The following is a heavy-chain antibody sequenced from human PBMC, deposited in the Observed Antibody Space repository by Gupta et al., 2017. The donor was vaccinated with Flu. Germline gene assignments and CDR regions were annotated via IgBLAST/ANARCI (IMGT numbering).Heavy chain of an antibody. J-gene: IGHJ6*03. CDR2: IFHNGNT. Sequence: RQAPGKGLEWIGYIFHNGNTNYKSSLKNRVTISVDTPKNEFSLKVTSVTAADTAVYYCARSGAVTTYYYSMDVWGKGTTVTVSS. V-gene: IGHV4-59*08. D-gene: IGHD4-17*01. CDR3: ARSGAVTTYYYSMDV.